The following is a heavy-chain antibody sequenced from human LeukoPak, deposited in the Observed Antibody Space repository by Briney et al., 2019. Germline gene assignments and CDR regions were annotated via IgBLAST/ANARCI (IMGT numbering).Heavy chain of an antibody. J-gene: IGHJ6*02. CDR3: ARDIVVVPAARNYYYYYGMDV. Sequence: ASVKVSCKASGYTFTGYYMHWVRQAPGQGLEWMGWINPNSGGTNYAQKSQGRVTMTRDTSISTAYMELSRLRSDDTAVYYCARDIVVVPAARNYYYYYGMDVWGQGTTVTVSS. CDR1: GYTFTGYY. CDR2: INPNSGGT. D-gene: IGHD2-2*01. V-gene: IGHV1-2*02.